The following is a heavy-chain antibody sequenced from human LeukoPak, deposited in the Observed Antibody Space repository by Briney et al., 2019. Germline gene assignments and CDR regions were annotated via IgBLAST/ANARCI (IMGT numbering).Heavy chain of an antibody. J-gene: IGHJ4*02. CDR2: ISSSSSTI. Sequence: GGSLRLSCAPSGFTFSSYSMNWVRQAPGEGLGWVSYISSSSSTIYYTHSVKRRFTISRDNAKNSLYLQMNSLRAEDTAVYYCARDRLRLWFGALLPHKFDYWGQGTLVTVSS. CDR1: GFTFSSYS. CDR3: ARDRLRLWFGALLPHKFDY. D-gene: IGHD3-10*01. V-gene: IGHV3-48*01.